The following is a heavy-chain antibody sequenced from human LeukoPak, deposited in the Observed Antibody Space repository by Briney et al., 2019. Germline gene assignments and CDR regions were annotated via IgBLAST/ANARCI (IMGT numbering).Heavy chain of an antibody. D-gene: IGHD6-13*01. J-gene: IGHJ4*02. V-gene: IGHV3-30*04. CDR2: ISYDGSNN. CDR1: GFTFSSYA. CDR3: ATSAAGPYFDY. Sequence: GRSLRLSCAASGFTFSSYAMHWVRQAPGKGLEWVAAISYDGSNNFYADSVKGRFTISRDSSKNTLYLQMNGLRAEDTAVYYCATSAAGPYFDYWGQGTLVTVSS.